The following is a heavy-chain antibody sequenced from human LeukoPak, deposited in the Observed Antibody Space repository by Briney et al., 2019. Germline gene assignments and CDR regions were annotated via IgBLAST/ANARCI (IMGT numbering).Heavy chain of an antibody. Sequence: PGGSLRLSCAASGFTFSSYGMHWVRQAPGKGLEWVSFIRYDGSNKYYGDSVKGRFTISRDNSKSTVYLQMNNLRPEDTAVYYCASDGILTEGWFDTWGQGTLVTVSS. D-gene: IGHD3-9*01. CDR3: ASDGILTEGWFDT. J-gene: IGHJ5*02. V-gene: IGHV3-30*02. CDR1: GFTFSSYG. CDR2: IRYDGSNK.